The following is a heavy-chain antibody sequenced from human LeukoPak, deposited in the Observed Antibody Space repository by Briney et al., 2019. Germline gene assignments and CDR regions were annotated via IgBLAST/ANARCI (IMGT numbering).Heavy chain of an antibody. Sequence: PGGSLRLSCAASGFTFSSYAMHWVRQAPGKGLERVAVISYDGSNKYYADSVKGRFTISRDNSKNTLYLQMNSLRAEDTAVYYCARDLRPGEGREKTFGYWGQGTLVTVSS. J-gene: IGHJ4*02. CDR3: ARDLRPGEGREKTFGY. CDR2: ISYDGSNK. CDR1: GFTFSSYA. V-gene: IGHV3-30*04. D-gene: IGHD3-10*01.